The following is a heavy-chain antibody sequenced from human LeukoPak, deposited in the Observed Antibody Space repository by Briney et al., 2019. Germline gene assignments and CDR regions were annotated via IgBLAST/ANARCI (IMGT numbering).Heavy chain of an antibody. D-gene: IGHD2-2*01. J-gene: IGHJ5*02. CDR1: GGTFSSYA. V-gene: IGHV1-69*13. CDR3: ARAQEPYCSSTSCPKSWFDP. Sequence: ASVKVSCKASGGTFSSYAISWVRQAPGQGLEWMGGIIPIFGTANYAQKFQGRVTITADESTSTAYMELSSLRSEYTAVYYCARAQEPYCSSTSCPKSWFDPWGQGTLVTVSS. CDR2: IIPIFGTA.